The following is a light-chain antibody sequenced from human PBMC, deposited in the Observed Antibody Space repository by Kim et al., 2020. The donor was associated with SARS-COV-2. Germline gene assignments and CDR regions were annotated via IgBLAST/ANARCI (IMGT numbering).Light chain of an antibody. V-gene: IGLV2-14*01. J-gene: IGLJ2*01. CDR3: SSYTSSSTFYVV. CDR2: DVS. Sequence: QSALTQPASVSGSPGQSITISCTGTSSDVGGYNYVSWYQQHPGKAPKLMIYDVSKRPSGVSNRFSGSKSGNTASLTISGLQAEDEADYYCSSYTSSSTFYVVFGGGTQLTVL. CDR1: SSDVGGYNY.